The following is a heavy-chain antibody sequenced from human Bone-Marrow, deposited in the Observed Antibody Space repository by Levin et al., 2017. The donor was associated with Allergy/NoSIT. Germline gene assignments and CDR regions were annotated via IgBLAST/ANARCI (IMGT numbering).Heavy chain of an antibody. CDR2: IIPVFGTP. CDR1: GGSFSSYV. D-gene: IGHD6-6*01. V-gene: IGHV1-69*13. CDR3: ASSIPASDEADINWYFDL. J-gene: IGHJ2*01. Sequence: ASVKVSCKASGGSFSSYVISWVRQAPGQGLEWMGGIIPVFGTPSYAQKFQGRVTITADESTSTIYMDLSSLRSEDTAVYYCASSIPASDEADINWYFDLWGRGTLVTVSS.